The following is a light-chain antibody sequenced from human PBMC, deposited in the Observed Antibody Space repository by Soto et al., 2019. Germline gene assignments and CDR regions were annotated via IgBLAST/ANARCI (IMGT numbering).Light chain of an antibody. CDR2: KAS. CDR1: QTISSW. CDR3: QHYNSYSEA. V-gene: IGKV1-5*03. J-gene: IGKJ1*01. Sequence: SQMGQSPSNRSGSEGARVPITCRASQTISSWLAWYQQKPGKAPKLLIYKASTLKSGVPSRFSGSGSGTEFTLTISSLQPDDFATYYCQHYNSYSEAFGQGTKVDIK.